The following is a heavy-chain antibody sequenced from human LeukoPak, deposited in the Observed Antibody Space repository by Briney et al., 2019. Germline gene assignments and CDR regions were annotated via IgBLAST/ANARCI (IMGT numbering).Heavy chain of an antibody. CDR3: ARDISSGYDAFDI. V-gene: IGHV1-69*13. CDR1: GGTFISYA. CDR2: IIPIFGTA. D-gene: IGHD3-22*01. J-gene: IGHJ3*02. Sequence: SVKVSCKASGGTFISYAISWVRQAPGQGLEWMGGIIPIFGTANYAQKFQGRVTITADESTSTAYMELSSLRSEDTAVYYCARDISSGYDAFDIWGQGTMVTVSS.